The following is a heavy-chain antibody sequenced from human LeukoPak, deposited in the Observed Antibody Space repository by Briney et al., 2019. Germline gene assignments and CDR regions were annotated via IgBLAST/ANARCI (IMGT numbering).Heavy chain of an antibody. CDR3: ARDGQAATNYYYYYMDV. CDR1: GGSISSGSYY. Sequence: KSSETLSLTCTVPGGSISSGSYYWSWIRQPAGKGLEWIGRIYTSGSTNYNPSLKSRVTISVDTSKNQFSLKLSSVTAADTAVYYCARDGQAATNYYYYYMDVWGKGTTVTVSS. V-gene: IGHV4-61*02. D-gene: IGHD1-14*01. CDR2: IYTSGST. J-gene: IGHJ6*03.